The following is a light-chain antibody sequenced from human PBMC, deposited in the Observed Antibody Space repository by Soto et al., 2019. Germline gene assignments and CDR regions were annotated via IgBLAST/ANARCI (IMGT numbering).Light chain of an antibody. Sequence: DLQMTQSPSSLSASVGDRVTITCRASQGIGNALAWFQQKPGRAPKSLMYAASSLEVGVPSRFSGSGSVTDFTFSISSVQPEDFATYFCQQCATYPLTFGGGTKVEIE. CDR2: AAS. CDR1: QGIGNA. V-gene: IGKV1-16*01. J-gene: IGKJ4*01. CDR3: QQCATYPLT.